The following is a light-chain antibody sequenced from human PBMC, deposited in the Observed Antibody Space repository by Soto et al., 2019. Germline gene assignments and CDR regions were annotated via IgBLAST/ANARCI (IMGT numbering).Light chain of an antibody. CDR2: DAS. V-gene: IGKV3-11*01. Sequence: ENVLTQSRGTLSLSPGERATLSCRASQSVSSNLAWYQQKPGPAPRLLIYDASNRATGIPARFSGSGSGTDFPLTISSLEPEDFAVYYCQQRSNWPPITFGQGTRLEIK. CDR3: QQRSNWPPIT. CDR1: QSVSSN. J-gene: IGKJ5*01.